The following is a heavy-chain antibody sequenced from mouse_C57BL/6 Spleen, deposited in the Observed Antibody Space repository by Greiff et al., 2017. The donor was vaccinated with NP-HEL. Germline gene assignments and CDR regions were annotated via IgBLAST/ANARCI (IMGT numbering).Heavy chain of an antibody. CDR1: GYTFTDYN. Sequence: EVQLQQSGPELVKPGASVKIPCKASGYTFTDYNMDWVKQSHGKSLEWIGDINPNNGGTIYNQKFKGKATLTVDKSSSTAYMELRSLTSEDTAVYYCASDYYGSSSWYFDVWGTGTTVTVSS. V-gene: IGHV1-18*01. CDR2: INPNNGGT. J-gene: IGHJ1*03. D-gene: IGHD1-1*01. CDR3: ASDYYGSSSWYFDV.